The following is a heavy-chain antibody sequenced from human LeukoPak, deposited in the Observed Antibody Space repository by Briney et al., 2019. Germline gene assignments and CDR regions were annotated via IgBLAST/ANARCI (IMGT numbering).Heavy chain of an antibody. CDR1: GGSIESSPY. Sequence: SETLSLTCSVSGGSIESSPYWAWIRQSPGKGLEWIGSIYYSGSTYYNPSLKSRVTISVDTSKNQFSLKLSSVTAADTAVYYCARVYSSSWSDYWGQGTLVTVSS. J-gene: IGHJ4*02. CDR3: ARVYSSSWSDY. V-gene: IGHV4-39*07. CDR2: IYYSGST. D-gene: IGHD6-13*01.